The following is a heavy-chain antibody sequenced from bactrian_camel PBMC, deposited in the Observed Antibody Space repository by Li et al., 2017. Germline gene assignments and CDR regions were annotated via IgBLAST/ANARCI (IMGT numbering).Heavy chain of an antibody. J-gene: IGHJ4*01. V-gene: IGHV3S53*01. CDR3: GADFLQYCSSTRLGY. CDR2: VDNDGTI. Sequence: QLVESGGGSVQAGGSLRLSCTHSGYISSRHCMGWFRRQAPWAPEGLASVDNDGTISYADSVKGRFAISKDTAKNTLYLQMDNVKPEDTAMYYCGADFLQYCSSTRLGYWGQGTQVTVS. D-gene: IGHD1*01. CDR1: GYISSRHC.